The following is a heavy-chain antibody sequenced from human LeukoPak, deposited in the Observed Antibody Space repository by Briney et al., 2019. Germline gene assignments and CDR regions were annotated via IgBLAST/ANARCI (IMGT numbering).Heavy chain of an antibody. J-gene: IGHJ3*02. Sequence: SETLSLTCAVYGGSFSGYYWSWIRQPPGKGLEWIGNIYYSGSTYYNPSLKSRVTISVDTSKNQFSLKVSSVTAADTAVYYCAREDVSGWYEPAFDIWGQGTMVTVSS. CDR2: IYYSGST. CDR3: AREDVSGWYEPAFDI. V-gene: IGHV4-34*01. CDR1: GGSFSGYY. D-gene: IGHD6-19*01.